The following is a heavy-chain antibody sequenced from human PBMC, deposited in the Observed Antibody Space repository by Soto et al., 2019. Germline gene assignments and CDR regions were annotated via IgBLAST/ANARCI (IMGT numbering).Heavy chain of an antibody. J-gene: IGHJ6*02. CDR1: GYSFTSYW. CDR2: IYPGDSDT. D-gene: IGHD6-6*01. CDR3: ARPSYSSSRYYGMDV. Sequence: PGESLKISCKGSGYSFTSYWIVWVRQMPGKGLEWMGIIYPGDSDTRYSPSFEGQVTISADKSIITAYLQWSSLKASDTAMYYCARPSYSSSRYYGMDVWGQGTTVTVSS. V-gene: IGHV5-51*01.